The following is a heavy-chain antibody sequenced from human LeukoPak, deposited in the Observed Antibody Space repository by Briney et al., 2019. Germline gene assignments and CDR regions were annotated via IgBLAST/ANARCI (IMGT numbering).Heavy chain of an antibody. CDR2: ISYDGSNK. CDR3: AGVITTARHYYYYYGMDV. Sequence: PGRSLRLSCAASGFTFSSYAMHWVRQAPGKGLEWVAVISYDGSNKYYADSVKGRFTISRDNSKNTLYLQMDSLRAEDTAVYYCAGVITTARHYYYYYGMDVWGQGTTVTVSS. D-gene: IGHD6-6*01. V-gene: IGHV3-30-3*01. CDR1: GFTFSSYA. J-gene: IGHJ6*02.